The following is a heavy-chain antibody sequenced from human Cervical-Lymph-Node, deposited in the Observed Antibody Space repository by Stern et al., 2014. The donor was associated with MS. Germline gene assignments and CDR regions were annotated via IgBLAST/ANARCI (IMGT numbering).Heavy chain of an antibody. CDR1: GGTFNNYA. CDR3: ASHYYDTSYFYFDD. V-gene: IGHV1-69*01. CDR2: IIPIFGTT. D-gene: IGHD3-22*01. Sequence: QLVQSGAEVKKPGSSVKVSCKASGGTFNNYAFNWVRQAPGQGLECMGGIIPIFGTTNYAQKFQGRVTITADESTSTAYMELSSLRSEDTAVYYCASHYYDTSYFYFDDWGQGTLVTVSS. J-gene: IGHJ4*02.